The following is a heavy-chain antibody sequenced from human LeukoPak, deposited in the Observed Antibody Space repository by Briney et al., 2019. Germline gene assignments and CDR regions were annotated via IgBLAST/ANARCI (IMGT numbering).Heavy chain of an antibody. V-gene: IGHV4-34*01. CDR2: INHSGSI. CDR1: DGSFSGYY. CDR3: ARDSSNYALDY. J-gene: IGHJ4*02. Sequence: PSETLSLTCAVYDGSFSGYYWSWIRQPPGKGPEWIGEINHSGSINYNPSLKSRVTISVDTSKNQFSLILSSVTAADTALYYCARDSSNYALDYWGQGTLATVSS. D-gene: IGHD4-11*01.